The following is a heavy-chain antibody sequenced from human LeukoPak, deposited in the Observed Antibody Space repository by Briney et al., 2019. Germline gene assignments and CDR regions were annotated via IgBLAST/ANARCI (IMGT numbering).Heavy chain of an antibody. CDR2: INPDSGGT. Sequence: AASVKVSCKASGYTFTGYYIHWVRQAPGQGLEWMGWINPDSGGTNYAQKFQGRVTMTRDTSISTAYMELRRLTSDDTAVYYCAKVMNRLYNSGWYHFDFWGQGTLVTVSS. CDR1: GYTFTGYY. CDR3: AKVMNRLYNSGWYHFDF. J-gene: IGHJ4*02. V-gene: IGHV1-2*02. D-gene: IGHD6-19*01.